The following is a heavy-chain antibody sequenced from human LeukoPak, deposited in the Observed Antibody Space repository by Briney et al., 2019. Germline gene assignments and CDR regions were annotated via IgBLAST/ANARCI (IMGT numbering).Heavy chain of an antibody. CDR3: AKGLVKSLVTAMQY. CDR1: GFTFSDYA. V-gene: IGHV3-30*04. CDR2: ISYDGSNK. D-gene: IGHD2-21*02. Sequence: GGSLRLSCATSGFTFSDYAMNWVRQAPGKGLDWVAVISYDGSNKYYADSVKGRFTISRDTSRNTLYLQMNSLRAEDTAVYYCAKGLVKSLVTAMQYWGQGTLVTVSS. J-gene: IGHJ4*02.